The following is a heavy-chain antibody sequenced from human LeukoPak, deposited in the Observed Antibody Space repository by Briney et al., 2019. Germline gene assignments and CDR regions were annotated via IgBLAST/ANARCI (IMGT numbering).Heavy chain of an antibody. CDR1: THTYTGYY. D-gene: IGHD5-18*01. J-gene: IGHJ4*02. CDR3: ARGPDTAIDY. CDR2: INPDSGGT. V-gene: IGHV1-2*06. Sequence: ASVKVSCNDSTHTYTGYYMHWVRQAPGQGLEGMGRINPDSGGTNYTQKFKARVTMTRDTSISTAYMELSSLRSDDTAVYYCARGPDTAIDYWGQGTLVTVSS.